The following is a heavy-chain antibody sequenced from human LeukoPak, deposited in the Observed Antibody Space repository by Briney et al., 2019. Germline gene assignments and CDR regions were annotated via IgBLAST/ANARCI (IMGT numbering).Heavy chain of an antibody. CDR1: GGSISSYY. J-gene: IGHJ5*02. CDR3: ARRRGYSKREACWFDP. CDR2: IYYSGST. Sequence: SETLSLTCTVSGGSISSYYWSWIRQPPGKGLEWIGYIYYSGSTNYNPSLKSRVTISVDTSKNQFSLKLSSVTAADTAVYYCARRRGYSKREACWFDPWGQGTLVTVSS. D-gene: IGHD5-18*01. V-gene: IGHV4-59*08.